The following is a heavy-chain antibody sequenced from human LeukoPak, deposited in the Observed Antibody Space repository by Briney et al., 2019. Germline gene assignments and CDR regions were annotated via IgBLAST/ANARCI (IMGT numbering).Heavy chain of an antibody. J-gene: IGHJ6*02. CDR2: IYYSGGT. Sequence: SETLSLTCTVSGGSISSGGYYWSWIRQHPGKGLEWIGYIYYSGGTYYNPSLKSRVTISVDTSKNQFSLKLSSVTAADTAVYYCARVDYSNYYYGMDVWGQGTTVTVSS. CDR1: GGSISSGGYY. V-gene: IGHV4-31*03. D-gene: IGHD4-11*01. CDR3: ARVDYSNYYYGMDV.